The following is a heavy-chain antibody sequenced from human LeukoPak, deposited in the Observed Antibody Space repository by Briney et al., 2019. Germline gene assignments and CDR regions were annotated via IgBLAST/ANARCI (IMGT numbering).Heavy chain of an antibody. Sequence: GGSLRLSCTASGFIFSTSWMTWVRQAPGKGLEWVANINLDGSEKYYVDSVKGRFTISRDNAKNSLYLQMNSLRAEDTAVYYCARGITSGPRRYDVRNFDYWGQGTPVAVSS. CDR1: GFIFSTSW. CDR3: ARGITSGPRRYDVRNFDY. D-gene: IGHD5-12*01. CDR2: INLDGSEK. V-gene: IGHV3-7*01. J-gene: IGHJ4*02.